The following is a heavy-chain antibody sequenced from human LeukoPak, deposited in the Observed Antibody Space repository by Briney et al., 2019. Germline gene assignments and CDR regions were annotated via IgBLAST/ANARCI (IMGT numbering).Heavy chain of an antibody. J-gene: IGHJ4*02. D-gene: IGHD5-18*01. V-gene: IGHV6-1*01. CDR1: GDSVSSNSAA. CDR2: TYYRSKWYN. Sequence: SQTLSLTCAISGDSVSSNSAAWNWIRQSPSRGLEWLGRTYYRSKWYNDYAESVKSRITVNPDTSKNQFSLQLNSVTPEDTAVYFCARGNGYTYGSYYFDYWGQGTLVTVSS. CDR3: ARGNGYTYGSYYFDY.